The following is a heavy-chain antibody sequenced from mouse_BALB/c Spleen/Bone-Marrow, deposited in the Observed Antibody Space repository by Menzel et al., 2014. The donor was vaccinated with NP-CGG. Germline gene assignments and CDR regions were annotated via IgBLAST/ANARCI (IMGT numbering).Heavy chain of an antibody. Sequence: VKLMESAPELARPGASVKMSCKASGYTFTSFTIQWIKQRPGKGLEWIGYINPTRGYTDYNKKFKDRTTLTADKSSSTTYMQLTSLTSGDSAVYYCAREATDYAYFDYWGQGTALAVSS. CDR1: GYTFTSFT. CDR3: AREATDYAYFDY. J-gene: IGHJ2*01. CDR2: INPTRGYT. D-gene: IGHD1-1*01. V-gene: IGHV1-4*02.